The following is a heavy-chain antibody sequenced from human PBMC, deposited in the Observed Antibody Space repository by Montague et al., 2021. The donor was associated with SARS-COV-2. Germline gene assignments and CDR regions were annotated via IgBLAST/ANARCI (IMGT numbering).Heavy chain of an antibody. J-gene: IGHJ4*02. D-gene: IGHD6-13*01. CDR2: ITWNGGTV. V-gene: IGHV3-9*01. CDR3: ARARYPSSYFRRPLDF. Sequence: FLRLSCAASGFRFDDYTMHWVRQAPGKGLEWVSGITWNGGTVGYADSVMGRFTISRDNAKNSLYLQMDSLRGEDTALYYCARARYPSSYFRRPLDFWGPGILVTVSS. CDR1: GFRFDDYT.